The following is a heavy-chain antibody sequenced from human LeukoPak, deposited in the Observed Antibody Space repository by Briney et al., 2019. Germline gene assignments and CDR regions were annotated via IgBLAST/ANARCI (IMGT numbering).Heavy chain of an antibody. D-gene: IGHD3-22*01. Sequence: PGGSLRLSCAASAFTFSTYGMHWVRQAPGKGLEWVAFIRYDGSNKYYADSVKGRFTISRDNAKNSLYLQMNSLRAEDTAVYYCARGLQIVVVITTDEQDAFDIWGQGTMVTVSS. CDR3: ARGLQIVVVITTDEQDAFDI. CDR1: AFTFSTYG. CDR2: IRYDGSNK. J-gene: IGHJ3*02. V-gene: IGHV3-30*02.